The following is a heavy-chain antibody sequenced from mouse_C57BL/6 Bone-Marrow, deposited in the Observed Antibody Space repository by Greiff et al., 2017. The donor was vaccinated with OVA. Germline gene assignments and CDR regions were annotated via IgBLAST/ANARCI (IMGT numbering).Heavy chain of an antibody. CDR3: ARASYYYVYYFDY. V-gene: IGHV5-4*03. D-gene: IGHD1-1*01. CDR2: ISDGGSYT. J-gene: IGHJ2*01. CDR1: GFTFSSYA. Sequence: EVKLMESGGGLVKPGGSLKLSCAASGFTFSSYAMSWVRQTPEKRLEWVATISDGGSYTSYPDNVKGRFTISRDNAKNNLYLQMSHLKSEDTAMYYCARASYYYVYYFDYWGQGTTLTVSS.